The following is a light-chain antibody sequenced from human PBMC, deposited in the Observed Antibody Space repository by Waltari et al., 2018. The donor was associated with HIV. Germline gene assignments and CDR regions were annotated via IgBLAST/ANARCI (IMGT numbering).Light chain of an antibody. CDR1: SGPVSTCYY. V-gene: IGLV8-61*01. J-gene: IGLJ3*02. Sequence: QTVVTQEPSFSVSPGGTVTLTCGLSSGPVSTCYYPIWYQQTPGQAPRTLIYSTNTRSSGVPDRFSGSILGNKAALTITGAQADDESDYYCVLYMGGGIWVFGGGTKVTVL. CDR3: VLYMGGGIWV. CDR2: STN.